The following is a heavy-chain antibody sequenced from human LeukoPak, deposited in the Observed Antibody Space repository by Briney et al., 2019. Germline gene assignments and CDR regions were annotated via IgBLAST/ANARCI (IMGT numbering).Heavy chain of an antibody. CDR3: ARWSVGATSRFDY. CDR1: GFAFSNFA. Sequence: GGSLRLSCAASGFAFSNFAMHWVRQAPGKGLEWVAVVSYEGTIKYYSDSAKGRFTISRDNSKNSLYLQMNSLRAEDTAVYYCARWSVGATSRFDYWGQGTLVTVSS. J-gene: IGHJ4*02. CDR2: VSYEGTIK. D-gene: IGHD1-26*01. V-gene: IGHV3-30*03.